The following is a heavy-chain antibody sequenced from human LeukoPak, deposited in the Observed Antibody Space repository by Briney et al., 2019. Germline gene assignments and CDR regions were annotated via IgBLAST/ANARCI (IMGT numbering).Heavy chain of an antibody. CDR2: INTDGSIT. J-gene: IGHJ5*02. V-gene: IGHV3-74*03. CDR1: GFTFNNYW. CDR3: ARGYSRSWFDP. Sequence: GGSLRLSCAAPGFTFNNYWMHWVRQAPGKGLVWVSRINTDGSITTYADSVEGRFSGSRDNAKNTLYLQMNSLRVEDTGVYYCARGYSRSWFDPWGQGTLVTVSS. D-gene: IGHD1-14*01.